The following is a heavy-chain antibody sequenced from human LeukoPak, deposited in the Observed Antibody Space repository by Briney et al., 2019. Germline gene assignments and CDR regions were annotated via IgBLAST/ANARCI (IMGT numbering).Heavy chain of an antibody. CDR1: GGSFSGYY. V-gene: IGHV4-59*01. CDR2: IYYSGST. J-gene: IGHJ5*02. CDR3: ARVIAVAGTWWFDP. Sequence: SETLSLTCAVYGGSFSGYYWSWIRQPPGKGLEWIGYIYYSGSTNYNPSLKSRVTISVDTSKNQFSLKLSSVTAADTAVYYCARVIAVAGTWWFDPWGQGTLVTVSS. D-gene: IGHD6-19*01.